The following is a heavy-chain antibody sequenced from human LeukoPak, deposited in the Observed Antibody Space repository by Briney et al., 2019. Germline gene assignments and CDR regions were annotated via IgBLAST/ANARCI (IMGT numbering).Heavy chain of an antibody. J-gene: IGHJ4*02. CDR1: GGSISGCY. CDR3: ARAALVGATLFD. D-gene: IGHD1-26*01. Sequence: PSETVSLTCTVSGGSISGCYWSWLRQPPGKGLEWIAYIYSSGSTYYNPSLKSRVTISVDTSKNQFSLKLTSVTTADTAVYYCARAALVGATLFDWGQGTLVTVSS. CDR2: IYSSGST. V-gene: IGHV4-59*01.